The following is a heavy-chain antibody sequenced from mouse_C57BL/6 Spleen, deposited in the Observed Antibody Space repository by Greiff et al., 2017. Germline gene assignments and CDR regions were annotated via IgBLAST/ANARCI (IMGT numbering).Heavy chain of an antibody. V-gene: IGHV1-69*01. CDR1: GYTFTSYW. CDR2: IDPSDSYT. J-gene: IGHJ2*01. CDR3: ARGYYYGSSPYYFDY. Sequence: QVQLQQPGAELVMPGASVKLSCKASGYTFTSYWMHWVKPRPGQGLEWIGEIDPSDSYTNYNQKFKGKSTLTVDKSSSTAYMQLSSLTSEDSAIYYCARGYYYGSSPYYFDYWGQGTTLTVSS. D-gene: IGHD1-1*01.